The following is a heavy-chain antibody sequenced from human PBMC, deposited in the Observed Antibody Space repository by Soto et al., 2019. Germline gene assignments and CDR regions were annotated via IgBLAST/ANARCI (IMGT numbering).Heavy chain of an antibody. CDR2: IYYSGST. Sequence: SETLSLTCTVSGGSISSSSYYWGWIRQPPGKGLEWIGSIYYSGSTYYNPSLKSRVTISVDTSKNQFSLKLSSVTAADTAVYYGARPISWKGMDVWGQGTTVTVSS. D-gene: IGHD2-21*01. CDR1: GGSISSSSYY. V-gene: IGHV4-39*01. CDR3: ARPISWKGMDV. J-gene: IGHJ6*02.